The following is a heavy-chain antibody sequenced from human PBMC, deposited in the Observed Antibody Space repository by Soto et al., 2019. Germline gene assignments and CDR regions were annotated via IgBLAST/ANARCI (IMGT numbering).Heavy chain of an antibody. V-gene: IGHV3-48*02. J-gene: IGHJ6*02. Sequence: PGGSLRLSCAASGFTFSSYSMNWVRQAPGKGLEWVSYISSSSSTIYYADSVKGRFTISRDNAKNSLYLQMNSLRDEDTAVYYCARDSNYDSSGYSDYYYGMDVWGQGTTVTVSS. CDR1: GFTFSSYS. CDR3: ARDSNYDSSGYSDYYYGMDV. CDR2: ISSSSSTI. D-gene: IGHD3-22*01.